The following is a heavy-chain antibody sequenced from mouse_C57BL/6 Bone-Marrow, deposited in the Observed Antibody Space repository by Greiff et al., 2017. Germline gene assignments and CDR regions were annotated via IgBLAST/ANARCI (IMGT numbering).Heavy chain of an antibody. D-gene: IGHD2-2*01. J-gene: IGHJ1*03. CDR2: IDPETGGT. CDR1: GYTFTDYE. V-gene: IGHV1-15*01. Sequence: VQLQQSGAELVRPGASVTLSCKASGYTFTDYEMHWVKQTPVHGLEWIGAIDPETGGTAYNQKFKGKAILTADKSSSTAYMELRSLTSEYSAVYYCTRCGYDWYFDVWGTGTTVTVSS. CDR3: TRCGYDWYFDV.